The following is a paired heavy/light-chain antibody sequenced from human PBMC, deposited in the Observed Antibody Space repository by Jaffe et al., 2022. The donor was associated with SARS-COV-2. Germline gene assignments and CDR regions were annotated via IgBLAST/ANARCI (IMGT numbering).Light chain of an antibody. Sequence: SDDLTQPPSVSVSPGQTATIPCSGDELGDKYVCWYHQKPGQSPVLVLYQNSVRPSGIPERFSGFASGNTATLTIGDAQAVDEGDYYCQSWDRTRRTVFGGGTKLSVL. CDR1: ELGDKY. V-gene: IGLV3-1*01. CDR3: QSWDRTRRTV. J-gene: IGLJ2*01. CDR2: QNS.
Heavy chain of an antibody. V-gene: IGHV3-11*01. Sequence: QVQLVESGGALVSPGGSLRLSCTASGFTFSDFYMSWVRQAPGKGLEWVAHVSNSGSVTDYADSVKGRFTISRDNAKNSLSLEMNSLTAEDTAVYYCTRAEYTFESQFWGQGTPVTVSS. CDR3: TRAEYTFESQF. J-gene: IGHJ1*01. CDR1: GFTFSDFY. CDR2: VSNSGSVT. D-gene: IGHD3-9*01.